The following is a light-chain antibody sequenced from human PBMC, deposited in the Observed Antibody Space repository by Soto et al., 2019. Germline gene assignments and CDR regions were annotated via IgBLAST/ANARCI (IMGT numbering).Light chain of an antibody. V-gene: IGKV1-12*01. CDR1: QGISSW. Sequence: IQMTQSPSSVSASVGDRGTITCRASQGISSWLAWYQQKPGKAPKLLSYAASSLQSGVPSRFSGSGSGTHFTLTINRLKADDFATYYCQQHQSYWSFGQGTKVDI. CDR3: QQHQSYWS. J-gene: IGKJ1*01. CDR2: AAS.